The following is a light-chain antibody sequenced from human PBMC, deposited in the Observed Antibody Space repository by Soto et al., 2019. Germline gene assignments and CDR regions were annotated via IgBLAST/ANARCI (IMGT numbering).Light chain of an antibody. CDR2: WAS. Sequence: DIVMTQSPDSLAVSLGERATINCKSSQSVLYSTNNKNYLNWYQQKPGQPPKLLIYWASTRESGVPDRFSGSGSGTDFPLTISSLQAEDVAVYYCQQYHTVTLTFGGGTKVEIK. V-gene: IGKV4-1*01. CDR3: QQYHTVTLT. J-gene: IGKJ4*01. CDR1: QSVLYSTNNKNY.